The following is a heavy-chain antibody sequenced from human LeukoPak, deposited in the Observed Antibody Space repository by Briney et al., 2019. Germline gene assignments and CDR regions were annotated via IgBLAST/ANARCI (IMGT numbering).Heavy chain of an antibody. CDR3: ARASRRELHPYYYGSGSYSEFDY. V-gene: IGHV1-3*01. Sequence: ASVNVSCKASGYTFTSYAMHWVRQAPGQRLEWMGGIDAGNGNTKYSHKFHGRVTITMDTSASTAYMELSNRRSQDTAVYYCARASRRELHPYYYGSGSYSEFDYWGQGTLVTVSS. D-gene: IGHD3-10*01. CDR1: GYTFTSYA. CDR2: IDAGNGNT. J-gene: IGHJ4*02.